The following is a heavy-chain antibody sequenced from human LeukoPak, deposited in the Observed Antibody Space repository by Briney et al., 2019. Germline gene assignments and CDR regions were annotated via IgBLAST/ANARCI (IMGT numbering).Heavy chain of an antibody. CDR1: GFTFSSYE. CDR2: ISSSGSTI. J-gene: IGHJ3*02. CDR3: ARDCGGGSCYGPYDAFDI. D-gene: IGHD2-15*01. V-gene: IGHV3-48*03. Sequence: VQPGGSLRLSCAASGFTFSSYEMNWVRQAPGKGLEWVSYISSSGSTIYYADSVKGRFTISRDNAKNSLSLQMNSLRAEDTAVYYCARDCGGGSCYGPYDAFDIWGQGTMVTVSS.